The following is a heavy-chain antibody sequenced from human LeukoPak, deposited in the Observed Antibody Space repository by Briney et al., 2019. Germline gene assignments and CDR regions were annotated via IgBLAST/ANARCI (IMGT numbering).Heavy chain of an antibody. D-gene: IGHD1-26*01. J-gene: IGHJ5*02. CDR1: GFTFSDYY. V-gene: IGHV3-11*01. Sequence: GWSLRLSCAASGFTFSDYYMSWIRQAPGKGLEWVSYISNSGSTIYYADSVKGRFFISRDNDKNSLYLQMNSLRAEDTAVYYCARAPKFRLVGVPKGPFDPWGQGTLVTVSS. CDR3: ARAPKFRLVGVPKGPFDP. CDR2: ISNSGSTI.